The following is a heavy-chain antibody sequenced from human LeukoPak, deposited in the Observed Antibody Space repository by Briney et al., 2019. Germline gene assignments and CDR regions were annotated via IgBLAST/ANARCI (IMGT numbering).Heavy chain of an antibody. CDR3: AASKGYSYGTDY. CDR1: GFTVSGNY. CDR2: IYSGGST. Sequence: GGSLRLSCAASGFTVSGNYMGWVRQAPGKGLEWVSVIYSGGSTYYADSVKGRFTISRDNSKNTLYLQMNSLRAEDTAVYYCAASKGYSYGTDYWGQGALVTVSS. V-gene: IGHV3-66*01. D-gene: IGHD5-18*01. J-gene: IGHJ4*02.